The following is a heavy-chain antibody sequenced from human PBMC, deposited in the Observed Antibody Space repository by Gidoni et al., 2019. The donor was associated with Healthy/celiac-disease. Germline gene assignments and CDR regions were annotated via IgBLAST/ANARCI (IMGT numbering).Heavy chain of an antibody. D-gene: IGHD6-13*01. CDR2: ISGSGGST. Sequence: EVQLLESGGGLVQPGGSLRLSCAASGFTFSSYAMSWVRQAPGKGLEWVSAISGSGGSTYYADSVKGRFTISRDNSKNTLYLQMNSLRAEDTAVYYCAKDFYLAAAGRRGYWYFDLWGRGTLVTVSS. V-gene: IGHV3-23*01. J-gene: IGHJ2*01. CDR3: AKDFYLAAAGRRGYWYFDL. CDR1: GFTFSSYA.